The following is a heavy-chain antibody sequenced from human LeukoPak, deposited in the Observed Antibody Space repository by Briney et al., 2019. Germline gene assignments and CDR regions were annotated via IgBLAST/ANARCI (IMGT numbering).Heavy chain of an antibody. CDR2: TYKIGSP. J-gene: IGHJ5*02. Sequence: PSETLSLTCSVSGGSISSGDYHWSWIRQSPGKGLEWIGYTYKIGSPYYNPSLESRLTISVDTSKNQVSLKLRSVTAADTAVYYCARRASYHSGPLDPWGQGILVTVSS. D-gene: IGHD3-10*01. V-gene: IGHV4-30-4*01. CDR3: ARRASYHSGPLDP. CDR1: GGSISSGDYH.